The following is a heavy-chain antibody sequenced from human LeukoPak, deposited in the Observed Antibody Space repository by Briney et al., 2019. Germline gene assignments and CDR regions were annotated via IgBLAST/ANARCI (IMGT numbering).Heavy chain of an antibody. J-gene: IGHJ5*02. CDR2: ISGSGGST. V-gene: IGHV3-23*01. Sequence: GGSLRLSCAASGFTFSSYAMSWVRQAPGKGLEWVSAISGSGGSTHYADSVKGRFTISRDNSKNTLYLQMNSLRAEDTAVYYCAKDRAAAGTRDWFDPWGQGTLVTVSS. D-gene: IGHD6-13*01. CDR3: AKDRAAAGTRDWFDP. CDR1: GFTFSSYA.